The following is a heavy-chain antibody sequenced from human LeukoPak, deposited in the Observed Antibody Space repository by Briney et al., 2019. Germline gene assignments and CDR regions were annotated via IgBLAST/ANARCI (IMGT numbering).Heavy chain of an antibody. J-gene: IGHJ4*02. D-gene: IGHD6-13*01. V-gene: IGHV4-38-2*02. CDR3: ARNLIPEQLVLNF. Sequence: SETLSLTCSVSGYSISSGNYWGWIRQPPGKGLEWIGSIYHSGSTYYNPSLKSRVTMSVDTSKNQFSLNLRSVTPEDTAVYYCARNLIPEQLVLNFWGQGTLVTVSS. CDR1: GYSISSGNY. CDR2: IYHSGST.